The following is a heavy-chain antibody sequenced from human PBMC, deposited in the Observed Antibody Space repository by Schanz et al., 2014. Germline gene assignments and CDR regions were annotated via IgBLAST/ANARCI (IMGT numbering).Heavy chain of an antibody. Sequence: DVQLLESGGGLVQPGGSLRLSCAASGFSFGTYAMSWVRQAPGKGLEWISFINTGSNYINYADSVKGRFTISRDNTKNSLFLQLNSLRADDTAVYYCARNRGSGGQNWYFDLWGRGTLVTVSS. D-gene: IGHD1-26*01. CDR2: INTGSNYI. V-gene: IGHV3-48*04. J-gene: IGHJ2*01. CDR3: ARNRGSGGQNWYFDL. CDR1: GFSFGTYA.